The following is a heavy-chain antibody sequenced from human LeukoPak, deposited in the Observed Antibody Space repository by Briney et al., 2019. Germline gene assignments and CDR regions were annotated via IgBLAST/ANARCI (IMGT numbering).Heavy chain of an antibody. CDR2: IYYSGST. CDR1: GGSISSYY. CDR3: ARHFGYSYGYDY. V-gene: IGHV4-59*08. Sequence: SETLSLTCTVSGGSISSYYWSWIRQPPGKGLEWIGYIYYSGSTNYNPSLKSRVTIPVDTSKNQFSLKLSSVTAADTAVYYCARHFGYSYGYDYWGQGTLVTVSS. J-gene: IGHJ4*02. D-gene: IGHD5-18*01.